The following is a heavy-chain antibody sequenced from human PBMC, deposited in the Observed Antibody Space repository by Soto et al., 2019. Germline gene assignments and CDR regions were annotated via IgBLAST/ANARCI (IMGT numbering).Heavy chain of an antibody. Sequence: QVQLVQSGAEVKKPGSSVKVSCKASGGTFSSYTISWVRQAPGQGLEWMGRIIPILGIANYAQKFQGRVTITADKSTSTAYMELSSLRSEDTVVYYCARFYGNYAFDIWGQGTMVTVSA. J-gene: IGHJ3*02. D-gene: IGHD1-7*01. V-gene: IGHV1-69*02. CDR2: IIPILGIA. CDR3: ARFYGNYAFDI. CDR1: GGTFSSYT.